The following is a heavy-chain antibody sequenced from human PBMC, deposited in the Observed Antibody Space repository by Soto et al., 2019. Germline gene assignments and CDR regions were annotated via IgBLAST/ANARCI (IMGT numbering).Heavy chain of an antibody. CDR1: GFSFTHYT. D-gene: IGHD6-19*01. V-gene: IGHV3-30*04. CDR3: ARKWGTYSSASLDY. CDR2: MSYDGTNE. Sequence: GGSLRLSCAASGFSFTHYTINWVRQAPGKGLEWVAAMSYDGTNEYYADSVKGRFTISRDNSKSTVYLQMNSLTPEDTALYYCARKWGTYSSASLDYWGLGTLVTVSS. J-gene: IGHJ4*02.